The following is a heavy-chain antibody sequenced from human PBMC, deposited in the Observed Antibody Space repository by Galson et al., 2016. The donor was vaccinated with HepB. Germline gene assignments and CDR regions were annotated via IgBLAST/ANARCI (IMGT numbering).Heavy chain of an antibody. Sequence: QSGAEAKRPGASVKVSCKTSGYTFTSYGIGWVRQAPGQGLEWMGWISGYNGYTDSAQRRQGRDTMTTDTSTSTAYMELSSLRSDDTAVYYCARAGDGNWVESWGQGTLVTVSS. CDR2: ISGYNGYT. CDR3: ARAGDGNWVES. CDR1: GYTFTSYG. D-gene: IGHD2-21*02. V-gene: IGHV1-18*04. J-gene: IGHJ5*01.